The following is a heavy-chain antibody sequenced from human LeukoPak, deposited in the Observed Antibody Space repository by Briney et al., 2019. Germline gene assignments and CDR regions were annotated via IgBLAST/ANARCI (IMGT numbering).Heavy chain of an antibody. Sequence: SETLSLTCAVYGGSFSDYYWSWIRQPPGKGLEGIGQINHSGSTNYNPSLKSRVTISVDTSKNQFPLKLSSVTAADTAVYYCARADYVWGSYRTRYYFDYWGQGTLVTVSS. CDR1: GGSFSDYY. D-gene: IGHD3-16*02. CDR2: INHSGST. V-gene: IGHV4-34*01. CDR3: ARADYVWGSYRTRYYFDY. J-gene: IGHJ4*02.